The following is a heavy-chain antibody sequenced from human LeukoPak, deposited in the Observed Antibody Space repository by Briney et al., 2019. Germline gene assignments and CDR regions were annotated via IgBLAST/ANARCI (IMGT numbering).Heavy chain of an antibody. CDR1: GYTFTGYY. D-gene: IGHD5-12*01. V-gene: IGHV1-2*06. J-gene: IGHJ4*02. Sequence: GASVKVSCKASGYTFTGYYMHWVRQAPGQGLEWMGRINPNSGGTNYAQKLQGRVTMTRDTSISTAYMELSRLRSDDTAVYYCARRSYSGYDLGFDYWGQGTLVTVSS. CDR2: INPNSGGT. CDR3: ARRSYSGYDLGFDY.